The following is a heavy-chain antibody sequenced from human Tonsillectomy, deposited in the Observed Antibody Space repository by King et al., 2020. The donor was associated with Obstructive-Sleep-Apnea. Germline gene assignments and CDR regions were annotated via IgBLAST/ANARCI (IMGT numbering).Heavy chain of an antibody. Sequence: EVQLVESGGGLVKPGGSLRLSCAASGFTFSSYNMNWVRQAPGKGLEWVSSITTSSSYVYYADSVKGRFTISRDNAKNSLYLQMNSLRAEDTAVYYCAREYCSSTSCFGGSSYGRDVWGQGTTVTVSS. V-gene: IGHV3-21*01. J-gene: IGHJ6*02. CDR2: ITTSSSYV. CDR1: GFTFSSYN. CDR3: AREYCSSTSCFGGSSYGRDV. D-gene: IGHD2-2*01.